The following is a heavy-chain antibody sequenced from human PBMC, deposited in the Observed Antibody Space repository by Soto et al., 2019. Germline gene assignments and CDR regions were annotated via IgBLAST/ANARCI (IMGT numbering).Heavy chain of an antibody. V-gene: IGHV3-73*01. J-gene: IGHJ6*02. CDR1: GFTFSGSA. CDR3: TRHPLRSSSSYYGMDV. Sequence: LSLTCAASGFTFSGSAMHWVRQASGKGLEWVGRIRSKANSYATAYAASVKGRFTISRDDSKNTAYLQMNSLKTEDTAVYYCTRHPLRSSSSYYGMDVWGQGTTVTVSS. CDR2: IRSKANSYAT. D-gene: IGHD6-6*01.